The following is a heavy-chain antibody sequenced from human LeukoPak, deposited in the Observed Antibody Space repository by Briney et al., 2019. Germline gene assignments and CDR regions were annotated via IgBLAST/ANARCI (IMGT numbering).Heavy chain of an antibody. D-gene: IGHD3-22*01. J-gene: IGHJ4*02. CDR2: ISAYNGNT. V-gene: IGHV1-18*01. CDR1: GYTFTSYG. Sequence: ASVKVSCKASGYTFTSYGISWVRQAPGQGREWMGWISAYNGNTNYAQKLQGRVTMTTDTSTSTAYMELRSLRSDDTAVYYCARDGPDYYDSSGYYFPNDYWGQGTLVTVSS. CDR3: ARDGPDYYDSSGYYFPNDY.